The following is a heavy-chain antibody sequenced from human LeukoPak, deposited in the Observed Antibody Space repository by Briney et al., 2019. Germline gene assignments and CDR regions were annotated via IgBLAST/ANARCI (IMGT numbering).Heavy chain of an antibody. Sequence: GGSLRLSCAASGFTFSSYVMSWVRQAPGKGLEWVSSISNSGGSTYYADSVKGRFTISRDNSKNTLYLQMNSLRAEDTAVYYCARRNSDSSGYSHYYYYGMDVWGQGTTVTVSS. CDR3: ARRNSDSSGYSHYYYYGMDV. CDR2: ISNSGGST. J-gene: IGHJ6*02. CDR1: GFTFSSYV. D-gene: IGHD3-22*01. V-gene: IGHV3-23*01.